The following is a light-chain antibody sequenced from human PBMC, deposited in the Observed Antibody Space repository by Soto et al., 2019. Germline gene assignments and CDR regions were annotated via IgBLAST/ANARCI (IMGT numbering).Light chain of an antibody. CDR2: NVY. V-gene: IGLV2-14*03. CDR3: NSYTSSSTLV. J-gene: IGLJ2*01. CDR1: SSDVGGYNF. Sequence: QSALTQPASVSGSPGQSITISCTGTSSDVGGYNFVSWYQQHPGKAPKLMLYNVYDRPSGISHRFSGSRSGNTASQTISGLQAEDEAHYYCNSYTSSSTLVFGGGTKLTVL.